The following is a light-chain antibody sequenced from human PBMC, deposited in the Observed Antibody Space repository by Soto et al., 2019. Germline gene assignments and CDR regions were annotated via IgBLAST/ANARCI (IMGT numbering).Light chain of an antibody. J-gene: IGKJ1*01. Sequence: VLTQSPVTLSLSPGDSATLSFRASQSVSSSYLAWYQQKPGQAPRLLIYGASSRATGIPDRFSGSGSGTDFTLTISRLEPEDFAVYYCQQYGSSPRTFGQGTKVDIK. CDR1: QSVSSSY. CDR2: GAS. V-gene: IGKV3-20*01. CDR3: QQYGSSPRT.